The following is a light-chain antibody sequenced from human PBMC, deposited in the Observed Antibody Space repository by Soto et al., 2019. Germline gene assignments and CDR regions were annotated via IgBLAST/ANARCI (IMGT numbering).Light chain of an antibody. V-gene: IGKV3-20*01. J-gene: IGKJ1*01. CDR2: GAS. CDR1: QSVSSR. CDR3: QQYGSSPWT. Sequence: EIVMTQSTATLSVSAEERVTLTCRASQSVSSRLAWYQQKPGQAPRLLIYGASSRATGIPDRFSGSGSGTDFTLTISRLEPEDFAVYYCQQYGSSPWTFGQGTKVDI.